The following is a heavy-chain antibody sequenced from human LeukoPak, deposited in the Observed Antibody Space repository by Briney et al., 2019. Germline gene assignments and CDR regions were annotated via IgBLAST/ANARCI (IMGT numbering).Heavy chain of an antibody. J-gene: IGHJ4*02. CDR2: IKQDGSEK. Sequence: GGCLRLSCAACRFTFSNYWMSWVRQAPGKGLEWVANIKQDGSEKYYVDSVKGRFTISRDNAKNSLYLQMNSLRAEDTAVYYCAGGSDYGDPYPNDYWGQGTLVTVSS. D-gene: IGHD4-17*01. CDR1: RFTFSNYW. CDR3: AGGSDYGDPYPNDY. V-gene: IGHV3-7*03.